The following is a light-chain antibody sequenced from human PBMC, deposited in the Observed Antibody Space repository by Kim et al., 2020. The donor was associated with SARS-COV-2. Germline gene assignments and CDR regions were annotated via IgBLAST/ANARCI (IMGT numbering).Light chain of an antibody. CDR1: KLGDKY. Sequence: SVSPGQTASIPCSGDKLGDKYVCWYQQKPGQSPVLVIYEETKRPSGIPERFSGSNSGNTATLTISGTQAMDEADYYCQAWDSRTVVFGGGTKVTVL. J-gene: IGLJ2*01. V-gene: IGLV3-1*01. CDR3: QAWDSRTVV. CDR2: EET.